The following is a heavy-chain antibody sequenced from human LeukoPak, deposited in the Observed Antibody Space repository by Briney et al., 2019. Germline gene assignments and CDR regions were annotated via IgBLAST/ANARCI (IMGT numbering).Heavy chain of an antibody. J-gene: IGHJ3*02. CDR2: ISSSSSTI. Sequence: GGSLRLSCAASGFTFSSYSMNWVRQAPGQGLEWVSYISSSSSTIYYADSVKGRFTISRDNAKNSLYLQMNSLRAEDTAVYYCARSLRGFPDAFDIWGQGTMVTVSS. CDR1: GFTFSSYS. V-gene: IGHV3-48*01. D-gene: IGHD3-10*01. CDR3: ARSLRGFPDAFDI.